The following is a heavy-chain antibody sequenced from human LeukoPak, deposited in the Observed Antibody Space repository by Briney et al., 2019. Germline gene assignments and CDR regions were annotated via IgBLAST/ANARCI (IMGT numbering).Heavy chain of an antibody. CDR2: IYSGGST. D-gene: IGHD3-3*01. CDR1: GFTVSSNY. Sequence: GGSLRLSCAASGFTVSSNYMSWVRQAPGKGLEWVSVIYSGGSTYYADSVKGRFTIFTDTSKSTLYLQINSLRPKDTAVYYCARVNYDFWSGYYYFDYWGQGTLVTVSS. J-gene: IGHJ4*02. CDR3: ARVNYDFWSGYYYFDY. V-gene: IGHV3-53*05.